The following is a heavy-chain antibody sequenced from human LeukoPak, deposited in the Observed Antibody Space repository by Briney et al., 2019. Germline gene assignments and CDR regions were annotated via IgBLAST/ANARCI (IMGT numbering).Heavy chain of an antibody. V-gene: IGHV3-23*01. CDR2: ISGSGDGT. J-gene: IGHJ6*02. CDR1: GFTFDNYA. D-gene: IGHD3-22*01. CDR3: ANLPITMMVVVHGMDV. Sequence: PGGSLRLSCTASGFTFDNYAMIWVRQASGKGLEWVSVISGSGDGTDSADSVRGRFTISRDNSKNTLYLQMNSLRAEDTAVYYCANLPITMMVVVHGMDVWSQGTMVTVSS.